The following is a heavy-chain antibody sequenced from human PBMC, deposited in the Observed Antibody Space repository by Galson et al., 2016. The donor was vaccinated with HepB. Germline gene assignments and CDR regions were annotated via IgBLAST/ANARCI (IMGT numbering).Heavy chain of an antibody. J-gene: IGHJ4*02. CDR2: IDWTDIK. CDR1: GFSLSSSGMS. Sequence: PALVKPTQTLTLTCTFSGFSLSSSGMSVSWIRQPPGKVLEWLALIDWTDIKYYNISLRTRLTISKATSTNQVVLTMTNVDPADTATYYCTRSMWFVTYYFDYWGRGTLVTVSS. D-gene: IGHD3-10*01. CDR3: TRSMWFVTYYFDY. V-gene: IGHV2-70*01.